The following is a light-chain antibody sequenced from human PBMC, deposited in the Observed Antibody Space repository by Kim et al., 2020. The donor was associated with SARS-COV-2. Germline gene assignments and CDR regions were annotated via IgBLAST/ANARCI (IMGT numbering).Light chain of an antibody. Sequence: VSQGQTASITCSGNKLGDKYVCWYQQKPGQSPVLVIYQDSKRPSGIPERFSGSNSGNTATLTISGTRAMDEADYYGQAWDSSTAVFGGGTQLTVL. CDR2: QDS. V-gene: IGLV3-1*01. CDR3: QAWDSSTAV. CDR1: KLGDKY. J-gene: IGLJ3*02.